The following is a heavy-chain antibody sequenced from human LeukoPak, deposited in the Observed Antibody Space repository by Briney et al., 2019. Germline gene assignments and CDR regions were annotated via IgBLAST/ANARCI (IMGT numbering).Heavy chain of an antibody. Sequence: GESLKISCKGSGYSFTSYWIGWVRQMPGKGLEWMGIIYPGDSDTRYSPSFQGQVTILADKSISTAYLQWSSLKASDTAMYYCARHPAYSSSWFYDYFDYWGQGTLVTVSS. CDR3: ARHPAYSSSWFYDYFDY. CDR2: IYPGDSDT. V-gene: IGHV5-51*01. D-gene: IGHD6-13*01. CDR1: GYSFTSYW. J-gene: IGHJ4*02.